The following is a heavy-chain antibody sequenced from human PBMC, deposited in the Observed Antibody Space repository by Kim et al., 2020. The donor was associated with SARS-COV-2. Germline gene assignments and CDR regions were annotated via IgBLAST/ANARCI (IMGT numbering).Heavy chain of an antibody. CDR1: GFTFSGSA. Sequence: GGSLRLSCAASGFTFSGSAIHWVRQASGKGLEWVGRISNKANSYATAYAASVKGRFTIPRDDSKNTAYLQMNSLQTEDTAVYYCTRNPCGMDVWGQGTTV. CDR3: TRNPCGMDV. V-gene: IGHV3-73*01. J-gene: IGHJ6*02. CDR2: ISNKANSYAT.